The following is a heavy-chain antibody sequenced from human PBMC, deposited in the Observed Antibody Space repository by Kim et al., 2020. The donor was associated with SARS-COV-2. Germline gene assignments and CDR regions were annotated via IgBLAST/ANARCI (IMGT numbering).Heavy chain of an antibody. V-gene: IGHV1-69*13. CDR1: GGTFSSYA. CDR2: IIPIFGTA. Sequence: SVKVSCKASGGTFSSYAISWVLQAPGQGLEWMGGIIPIFGTANYAQKFQGRVTITADESTSTAYMELSSLRSEDTAVYYCARVKGGRGTLRSGYRDYYFDYWGQGTLVTVSS. J-gene: IGHJ4*02. CDR3: ARVKGGRGTLRSGYRDYYFDY. D-gene: IGHD3-22*01.